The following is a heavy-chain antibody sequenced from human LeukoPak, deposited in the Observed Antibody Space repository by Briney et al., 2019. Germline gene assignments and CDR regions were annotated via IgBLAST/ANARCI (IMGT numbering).Heavy chain of an antibody. CDR2: IYHSGST. D-gene: IGHD4-17*01. CDR1: GGSISSGNSY. CDR3: ASFALIHGDYDAVDY. J-gene: IGHJ4*02. Sequence: PSETLSLTCTVSGGSISSGNSYWSWIRQPAGKGLEWIATIYHSGSTYYNPSLKSRVTMSVDTSKNQFSLKLSSVTAADTAVYYCASFALIHGDYDAVDYWGQGTLVTVSS. V-gene: IGHV4-61*10.